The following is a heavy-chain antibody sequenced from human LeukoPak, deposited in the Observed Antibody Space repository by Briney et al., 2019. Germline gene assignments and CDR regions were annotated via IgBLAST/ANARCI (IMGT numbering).Heavy chain of an antibody. CDR1: GGTFSSYA. J-gene: IGHJ5*02. V-gene: IGHV1-69*05. Sequence: ASVKVSCKASGGTFSSYAISWVRQAPGQGLEWMGGIIPIFGTANYAQKFQGRVTITTDEFTSTAYMELSSLRSEDTAVYYCARDGAYCSSTSCYSSWFDPWGQGTLVTVSS. CDR3: ARDGAYCSSTSCYSSWFDP. D-gene: IGHD2-2*02. CDR2: IIPIFGTA.